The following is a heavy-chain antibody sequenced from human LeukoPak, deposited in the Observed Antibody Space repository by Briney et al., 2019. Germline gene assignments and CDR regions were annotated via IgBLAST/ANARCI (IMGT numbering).Heavy chain of an antibody. CDR3: ARVSYGSGSYYGY. V-gene: IGHV4-59*01. D-gene: IGHD3-10*01. J-gene: IGHJ4*01. Sequence: SETLSLTCTVSGGSISSYYWSWIRQPPGKGLEWIGYIYYSGSTNYNPSLKSRVTISVDTSKNQFSLKLSSVTAADTAVYYCARVSYGSGSYYGYWGHVALVTVSS. CDR2: IYYSGST. CDR1: GGSISSYY.